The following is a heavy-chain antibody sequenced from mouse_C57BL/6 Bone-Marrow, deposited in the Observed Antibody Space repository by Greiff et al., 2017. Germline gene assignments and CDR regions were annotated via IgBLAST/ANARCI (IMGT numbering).Heavy chain of an antibody. CDR1: GYTFTSYG. CDR2: IYPRSGNT. Sequence: QVQLQQSGAELARPGASVKLSCKASGYTFTSYGISWVKQRTGQGLEWIGEIYPRSGNTYYNEKFKGKATLTADKSSSTAYRGLRSLTSEDSAVYFCARWGYYYGHYFDYWGQGTTLTVSS. V-gene: IGHV1-81*01. CDR3: ARWGYYYGHYFDY. D-gene: IGHD1-1*01. J-gene: IGHJ2*01.